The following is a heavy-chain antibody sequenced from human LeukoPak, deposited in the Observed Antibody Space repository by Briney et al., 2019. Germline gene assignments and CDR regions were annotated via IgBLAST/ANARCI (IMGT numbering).Heavy chain of an antibody. J-gene: IGHJ4*02. V-gene: IGHV3-9*01. CDR1: GFTFDDYA. D-gene: IGHD2-8*01. CDR2: ISWNSGSI. Sequence: PGGSLRLSCAASGFTFDDYAMHWVRQGPGKGLEWVSGISWNSGSIGYADSVKGRFTISRDNSKSTLYLQMNSLRDDDSAAYFCARVYLERLTAGYFDHWGQGTQVTVSP. CDR3: ARVYLERLTAGYFDH.